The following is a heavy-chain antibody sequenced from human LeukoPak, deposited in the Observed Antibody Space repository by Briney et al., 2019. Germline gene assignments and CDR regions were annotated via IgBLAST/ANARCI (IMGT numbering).Heavy chain of an antibody. CDR1: GFTFSSYA. Sequence: GGSLRLSRAASGFTFSSYAMSWVRQAPGKGLEWVSAISGSGGSTYYADSVKGRFTISRDNSKNTLYLQMNSLRAEDTAVYYCAKSYGSGSYFIYYYGMDVWGQGTTVTASS. D-gene: IGHD3-10*01. CDR3: AKSYGSGSYFIYYYGMDV. V-gene: IGHV3-23*01. CDR2: ISGSGGST. J-gene: IGHJ6*02.